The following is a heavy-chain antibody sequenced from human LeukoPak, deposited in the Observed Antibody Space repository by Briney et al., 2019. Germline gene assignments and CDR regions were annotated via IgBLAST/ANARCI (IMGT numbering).Heavy chain of an antibody. CDR1: GYTFTIYY. D-gene: IGHD3-22*01. CDR2: INPSGGST. Sequence: ASVRVSCKASGYTFTIYYMHWVRQAPGQGLEWMGLINPSGGSTSYAQKFQGRVTMTRDTSTSTVYMELSSLRSEDTAVYYCARVGDYYDSSGYYFDYWGQGTLVTVSS. J-gene: IGHJ4*02. V-gene: IGHV1-46*01. CDR3: ARVGDYYDSSGYYFDY.